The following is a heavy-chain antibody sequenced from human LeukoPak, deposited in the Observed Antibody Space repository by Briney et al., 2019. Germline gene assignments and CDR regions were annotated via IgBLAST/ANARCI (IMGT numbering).Heavy chain of an antibody. V-gene: IGHV1-2*02. D-gene: IGHD3-22*01. J-gene: IGHJ3*02. CDR1: GYTFSSYY. Sequence: ASVKVSCKASGYTFSSYYLHWVRQAPGQGLEWMGIIIPSGGNTNYAQKFQGRVTMTRDTSISTAYMELSRLRSDDTAVYYCARVTGYYYESSGSYHHAFDIWGQGTVVTVSA. CDR3: ARVTGYYYESSGSYHHAFDI. CDR2: IIPSGGNT.